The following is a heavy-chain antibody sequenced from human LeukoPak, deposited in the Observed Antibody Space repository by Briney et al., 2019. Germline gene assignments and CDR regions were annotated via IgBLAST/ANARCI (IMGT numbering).Heavy chain of an antibody. CDR2: ISGSGGST. J-gene: IGHJ5*02. CDR3: ANFYSNYVYWFDP. D-gene: IGHD4-11*01. V-gene: IGHV3-23*01. CDR1: GFTFSSYA. Sequence: GGSLRLSCAAYGFTFSSYAMSWVRQAPGKGMEWVSAISGSGGSTYYADSVKGRFTISRDTSKSTLYLQMNSLRAEDTAVYYCANFYSNYVYWFDPWGQGTLVTVSS.